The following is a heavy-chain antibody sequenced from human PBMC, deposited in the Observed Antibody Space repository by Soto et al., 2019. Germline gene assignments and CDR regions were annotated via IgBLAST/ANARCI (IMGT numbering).Heavy chain of an antibody. J-gene: IGHJ4*02. CDR1: CGSISSYY. V-gene: IGHV4-59*01. CDR3: ARADYDYVWGSYTPYYFDY. Sequence: PSETLSLTCTFSCGSISSYYWSWIRQPPGKGLEWIGYIYYSGSTNYNPSLKSRVTISVDTSKNQFSLKLSSVTAADTAVYYCARADYDYVWGSYTPYYFDYWGQGTLVTVSS. D-gene: IGHD3-16*01. CDR2: IYYSGST.